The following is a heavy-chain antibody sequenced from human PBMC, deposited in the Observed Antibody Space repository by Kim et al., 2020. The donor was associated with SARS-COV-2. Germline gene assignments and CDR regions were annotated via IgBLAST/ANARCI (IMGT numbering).Heavy chain of an antibody. CDR3: ARVTYFSDGGAYRDAFDV. V-gene: IGHV4-30-2*01. CDR1: GGFINNAGHT. Sequence: SETLSLTCAVSGGFINNAGHTWSWIRQPPGKGLEWIGYIHHRGSTHYNPSLRTRVTISVDTSKNEFFLKLTSVTAADTAIYYCARVTYFSDGGAYRDAFDVWGQGTMVTVS. D-gene: IGHD3-22*01. CDR2: IHHRGST. J-gene: IGHJ3*01.